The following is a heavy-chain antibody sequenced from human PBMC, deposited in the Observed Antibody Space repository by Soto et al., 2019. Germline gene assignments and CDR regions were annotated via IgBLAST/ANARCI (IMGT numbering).Heavy chain of an antibody. CDR1: GGTFSSYA. J-gene: IGHJ6*02. CDR3: AREYRRIAVAGYYYYYGMDV. Sequence: SVKVSCKASGGTFSSYAISWVRQAPGQGLEWMGGIIPIFGTANYAQKFQDRVTITADESTSTAYMELSSLRSEDTAVYYCAREYRRIAVAGYYYYYGMDVWGQGTTVTVSS. V-gene: IGHV1-69*13. CDR2: IIPIFGTA. D-gene: IGHD6-19*01.